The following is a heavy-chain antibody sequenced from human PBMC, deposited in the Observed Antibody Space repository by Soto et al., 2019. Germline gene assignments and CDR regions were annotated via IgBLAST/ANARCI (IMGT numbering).Heavy chain of an antibody. CDR1: GGSVNSRSFF. Sequence: SETLSLTCTVSGGSVNSRSFFWGWIRQPPGKGLEWIGRIYYSGTTYFNPSLESRVTLFVDTSKNQVSLELRSVTAADSAVYYCARLLFYYSNGYYFRAKMDVWARGSTVPVS. V-gene: IGHV4-39*01. CDR3: ARLLFYYSNGYYFRAKMDV. CDR2: IYYSGTT. J-gene: IGHJ6*02. D-gene: IGHD3-22*01.